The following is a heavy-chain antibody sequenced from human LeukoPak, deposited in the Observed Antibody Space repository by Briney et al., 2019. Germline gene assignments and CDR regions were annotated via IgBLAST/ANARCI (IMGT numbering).Heavy chain of an antibody. CDR1: GFTFSNYA. CDR2: ISGSGGST. V-gene: IGHV3-23*01. J-gene: IGHJ4*02. CDR3: AKEGKTRTWNYSQAKPVY. Sequence: GGSLRLSCAASGFTFSNYAMSWVRQAPGKGLEWVSVISGSGGSTYYVDSVQGRFTISRDNSKNMLYLQMNSLRAEDTAVYYCAKEGKTRTWNYSQAKPVYWGQGTLVTVSS. D-gene: IGHD1-7*01.